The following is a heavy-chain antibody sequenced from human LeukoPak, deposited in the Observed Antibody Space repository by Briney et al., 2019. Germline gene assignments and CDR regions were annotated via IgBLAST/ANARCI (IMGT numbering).Heavy chain of an antibody. CDR2: IRSQPHGRTA. J-gene: IGHJ4*02. Sequence: PGADLRLSCTASGFTFGNYAVTWVRQAPGKGLDWVVFIRSQPHGRTAEYAASVQGRFTISRDDSKAIAYLQMNSLKTEDTAVYYCSRYGFVGADFDYWGRGTLVT. V-gene: IGHV3-49*04. D-gene: IGHD1-26*01. CDR1: GFTFGNYA. CDR3: SRYGFVGADFDY.